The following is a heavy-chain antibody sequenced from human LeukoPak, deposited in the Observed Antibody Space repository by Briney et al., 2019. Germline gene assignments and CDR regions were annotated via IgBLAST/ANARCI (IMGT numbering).Heavy chain of an antibody. D-gene: IGHD5-24*01. CDR1: GFTFSNYA. J-gene: IGHJ4*02. CDR2: ISYDGSNK. V-gene: IGHV3-30-3*01. CDR3: ARARFGYNRGPFDY. Sequence: GGSLRLSCAASGFTFSNYAIHWVRQAPGKGLEGVAFISYDGSNKHYADSVKGRFTISRDNSKNTLYLQMNSLRPEDTAVYYCARARFGYNRGPFDYWGQGILVTVSS.